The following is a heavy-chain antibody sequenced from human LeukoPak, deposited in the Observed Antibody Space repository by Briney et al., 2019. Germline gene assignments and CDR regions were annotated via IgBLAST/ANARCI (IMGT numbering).Heavy chain of an antibody. CDR2: IIPMYGRG. J-gene: IGHJ4*02. V-gene: IGHV1-69*13. D-gene: IGHD3-16*01. CDR1: GGIFTNYA. CDR3: ARGQSSLGSPYYFDY. Sequence: ASVKVSCKASGGIFTNYAISWVRQAPGQGLEWMGGIIPMYGRGNYAQKFQGRVTITADESTSTVYMELRSLTSEDTAVYYCARGQSSLGSPYYFDYWGQGTLVTVSS.